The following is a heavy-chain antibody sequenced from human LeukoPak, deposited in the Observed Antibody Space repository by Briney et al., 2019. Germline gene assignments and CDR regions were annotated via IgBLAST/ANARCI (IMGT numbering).Heavy chain of an antibody. V-gene: IGHV4-59*12. Sequence: VKPSETLSLTCTVSGGSISSYYWSWIRQPPGKGLEWIGYIYYSGSTNYNPSLKSRVTISVDTSKNQFSLKLSSVTAADTAVYYCARGRKGYYYYGMDVWGQGTTVTVSS. CDR2: IYYSGST. CDR3: ARGRKGYYYYGMDV. J-gene: IGHJ6*02. CDR1: GGSISSYY.